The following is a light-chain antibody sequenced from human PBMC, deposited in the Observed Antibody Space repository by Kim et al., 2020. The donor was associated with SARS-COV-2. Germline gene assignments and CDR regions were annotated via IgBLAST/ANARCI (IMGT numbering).Light chain of an antibody. CDR2: QDN. V-gene: IGLV3-1*01. Sequence: SYELTQPPSVSVSPGQTASITCSGDNLGDRYTCWYQQRPGQSPILVIYQDNKRPSGVPVRFAGSNSGNTATLIISGTQSMDEADYYCQAWDNYTMIFGGG. J-gene: IGLJ2*01. CDR1: NLGDRY. CDR3: QAWDNYTMI.